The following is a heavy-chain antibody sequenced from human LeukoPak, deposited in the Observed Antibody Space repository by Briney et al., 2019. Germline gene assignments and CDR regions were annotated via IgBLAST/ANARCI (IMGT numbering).Heavy chain of an antibody. J-gene: IGHJ5*02. CDR2: IRSKAYGGTT. Sequence: GGSLRLSCTASGFTFGDYAMSWFRQAPGKGLEWVGFIRSKAYGGTTEYAASVKGRFTISGDDSKSIAYLQMNSLKTEDTAVYYCTRDLTTVPHNWFDPWGQGTLVTVSS. V-gene: IGHV3-49*03. D-gene: IGHD4-11*01. CDR1: GFTFGDYA. CDR3: TRDLTTVPHNWFDP.